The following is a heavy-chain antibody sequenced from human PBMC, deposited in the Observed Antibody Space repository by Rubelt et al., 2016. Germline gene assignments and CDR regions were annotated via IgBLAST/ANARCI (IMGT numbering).Heavy chain of an antibody. J-gene: IGHJ5*02. D-gene: IGHD5-12*01. CDR2: INHSGST. CDR3: ARANNGYDYP. Sequence: QVQLQQWGAGLLKPSETLSLSCAVYGGSFRDYYWSWIRQSPGKGLEWIGEINHSGSTNVNPSLKSRVTISVDTSKKPFSLEMRSVTAADAAVYSCARANNGYDYPWGQGTLVTVSS. CDR1: GGSFRDYY. V-gene: IGHV4-34*01.